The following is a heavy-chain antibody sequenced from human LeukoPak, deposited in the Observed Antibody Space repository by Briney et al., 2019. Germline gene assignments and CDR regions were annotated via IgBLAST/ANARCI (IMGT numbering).Heavy chain of an antibody. CDR3: ARAATIFGVVNCWFDP. D-gene: IGHD3-3*01. CDR1: GFTFSSYE. V-gene: IGHV3-48*03. J-gene: IGHJ5*02. CDR2: ISSSGSTI. Sequence: SGGSLRLSCAASGFTFSSYEMNWVRQAPGKGLEWVSYISSSGSTIYYADSVKGRFTISRDNAKNSLYLQMNSLRAEDTAVYYCARAATIFGVVNCWFDPWGQGTLVTVSS.